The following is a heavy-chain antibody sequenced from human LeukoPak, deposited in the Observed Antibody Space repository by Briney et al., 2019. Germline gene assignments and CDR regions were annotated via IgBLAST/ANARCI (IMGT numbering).Heavy chain of an antibody. CDR3: ARAPLHLAMYHYFDY. Sequence: PGGSLRLSCATSGFTFSNYWMTWVRQAPGKGLEWVANIQPDGSEKYYVDSVKGRFTIARDNVKNSLHLQMNGLRAEDTAVYYCARAPLHLAMYHYFDYWGQGTLVTVSS. V-gene: IGHV3-7*01. J-gene: IGHJ4*02. CDR1: GFTFSNYW. D-gene: IGHD2-2*01. CDR2: IQPDGSEK.